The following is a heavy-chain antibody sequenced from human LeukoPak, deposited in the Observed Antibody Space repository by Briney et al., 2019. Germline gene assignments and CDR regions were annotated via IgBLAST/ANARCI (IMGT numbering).Heavy chain of an antibody. CDR2: ISGSGAGT. CDR1: GFTFSSYA. V-gene: IGHV3-23*01. CDR3: AKAGYSSNWFLFDS. J-gene: IGHJ4*02. Sequence: GGSLRLSCAASGFTFSSYAMSWVRQAPGKGLEWVSAISGSGAGTYYGDSVKGRFTISRDNSKNTLFLQMDSPRADDTAVYYCAKAGYSSNWFLFDSWGQGTLVTVSS. D-gene: IGHD6-13*01.